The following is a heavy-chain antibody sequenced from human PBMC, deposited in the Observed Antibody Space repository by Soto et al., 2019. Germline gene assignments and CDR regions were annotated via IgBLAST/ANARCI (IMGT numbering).Heavy chain of an antibody. D-gene: IGHD6-13*01. V-gene: IGHV3-23*01. CDR1: GFTFSSYA. Sequence: GGSLRLSCAASGFTFSSYAMSWVRQAPGKGLEWVSAISGSGGSTYYADSVKGRFTISRDNSKNTLYLQMNSLRAEDTAVYYCAKEESWYSSSWHDAFDIWGQGTMVTVSS. CDR3: AKEESWYSSSWHDAFDI. CDR2: ISGSGGST. J-gene: IGHJ3*02.